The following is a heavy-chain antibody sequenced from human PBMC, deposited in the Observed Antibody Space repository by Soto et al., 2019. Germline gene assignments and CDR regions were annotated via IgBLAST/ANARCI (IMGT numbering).Heavy chain of an antibody. Sequence: ASVKVSCKASGFTFTSSAVQWVRQARGQRLEWIGWIVVGSGNTNYAQKFQERVTITRDMSTSTAYMELSSLRSEDTAVYYCAAIGAPTVTTQDQRDDYYYYYGMDVWGQGTTVT. J-gene: IGHJ6*02. CDR3: AAIGAPTVTTQDQRDDYYYYYGMDV. CDR1: GFTFTSSA. CDR2: IVVGSGNT. V-gene: IGHV1-58*01. D-gene: IGHD4-17*01.